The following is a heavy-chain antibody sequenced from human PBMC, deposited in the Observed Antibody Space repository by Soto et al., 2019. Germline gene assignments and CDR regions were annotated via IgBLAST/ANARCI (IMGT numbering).Heavy chain of an antibody. J-gene: IGHJ4*02. CDR1: GFTFSSYA. CDR3: ARDRRGFLEWLLFY. D-gene: IGHD3-3*01. Sequence: PGGSLRLSCAASGFTFSSYAMHWVRQAPGKGLEWVAVISYDGSNKYYADSVKGRFTISRDNSKNTLYLQMNSLRAEDTAVYYCARDRRGFLEWLLFYWGQGTLVTVSS. CDR2: ISYDGSNK. V-gene: IGHV3-30-3*01.